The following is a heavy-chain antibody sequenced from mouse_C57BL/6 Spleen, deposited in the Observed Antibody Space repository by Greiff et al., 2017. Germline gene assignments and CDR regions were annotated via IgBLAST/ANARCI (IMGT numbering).Heavy chain of an antibody. CDR1: GYTFTSYC. D-gene: IGHD2-3*01. V-gene: IGHV1-72*01. CDR2: IYPNSGGT. J-gene: IGHJ1*03. CDR3: ARGWLLPYFDV. Sequence: VQLQQPGAELVKPGASVKLSCKASGYTFTSYCMHWVKQRPGRGLEWIGRIYPNSGGTTYNEKFKSKATLTVDKPSSTAYMQLSSLTSEDSAVYYCARGWLLPYFDVWGTGTTVTVSS.